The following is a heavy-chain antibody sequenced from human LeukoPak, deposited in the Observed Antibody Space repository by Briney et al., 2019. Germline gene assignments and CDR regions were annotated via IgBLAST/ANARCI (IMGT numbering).Heavy chain of an antibody. CDR1: GGTFSSYA. CDR3: ASRLYCSNTRCRNFPFAY. Sequence: ASVKVSCKASGGTFSSYAINWVRQAPGQGLEWMGGIIPIFGTANYAQKFQDRVTITADESTSTAYMELNSLRSEDTAIYYCASRLYCSNTRCRNFPFAYWGQGTLVTVSS. D-gene: IGHD2-2*01. V-gene: IGHV1-69*01. J-gene: IGHJ4*02. CDR2: IIPIFGTA.